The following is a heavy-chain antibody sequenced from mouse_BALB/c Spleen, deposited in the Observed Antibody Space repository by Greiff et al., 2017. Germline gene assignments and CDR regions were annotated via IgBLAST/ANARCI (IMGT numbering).Heavy chain of an antibody. Sequence: EVQRVESGPSLVKPSQTLSLTCSVTGDSITSGYWNWIRKFPGNKLEYMGYISYSGSTYYNPSLKSRISITRDTSKNQYYLQLNSVTTEDTATYYCARWDYDYDGGYAMDYWGQGTSVTVSS. J-gene: IGHJ4*01. D-gene: IGHD2-4*01. CDR3: ARWDYDYDGGYAMDY. V-gene: IGHV3-8*02. CDR2: ISYSGST. CDR1: GDSITSGY.